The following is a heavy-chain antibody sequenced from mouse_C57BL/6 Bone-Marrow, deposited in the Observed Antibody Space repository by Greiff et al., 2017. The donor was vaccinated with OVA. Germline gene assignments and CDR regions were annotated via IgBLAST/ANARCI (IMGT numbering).Heavy chain of an antibody. CDR2: IDPSDSYT. D-gene: IGHD2-4*01. CDR1: GYTFTSYW. Sequence: QVQLQQPGAELVKPGASVKLSCKASGYTFTSYWMQWVKQRPGQGLEWIGEIDPSDSYTNYNQKFKGKATLTVDTSSSTAYMQLSSLTSEDSAVYYCARVRIYDYDPYGGQGTLVTVSA. CDR3: ARVRIYDYDPY. V-gene: IGHV1-50*01. J-gene: IGHJ3*01.